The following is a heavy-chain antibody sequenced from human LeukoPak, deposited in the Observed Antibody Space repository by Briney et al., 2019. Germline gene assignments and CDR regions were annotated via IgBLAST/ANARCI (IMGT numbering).Heavy chain of an antibody. Sequence: SESLSLTCAVPRGSISSAGYSWSWIRQPPGKGLEWIGYVYNSGSTYYNPSLKSRVTISVDRSMHQFSLKLSSVTAADTAVYYCARGVYYYGSGSYYNSGYFDYWGQGTLVTVSS. CDR3: ARGVYYYGSGSYYNSGYFDY. J-gene: IGHJ4*02. CDR2: VYNSGST. V-gene: IGHV4-30-2*01. D-gene: IGHD3-10*01. CDR1: RGSISSAGYS.